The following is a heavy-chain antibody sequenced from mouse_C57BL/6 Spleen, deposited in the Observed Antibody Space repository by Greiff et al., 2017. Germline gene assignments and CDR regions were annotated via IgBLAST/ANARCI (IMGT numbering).Heavy chain of an antibody. J-gene: IGHJ2*01. CDR3: ARWDMITTVVATDY. Sequence: QVQLQQSGPELVKPGASVKISCKASGYAFSSSWMNWVKQRPGKGLEWIGRIYPGDGDTNYNGKFKGKATLTADKSSSTAYMQLSSLTSEDSAVYFCARWDMITTVVATDYWGQGTTLTVSS. D-gene: IGHD1-1*01. CDR2: IYPGDGDT. V-gene: IGHV1-82*01. CDR1: GYAFSSSW.